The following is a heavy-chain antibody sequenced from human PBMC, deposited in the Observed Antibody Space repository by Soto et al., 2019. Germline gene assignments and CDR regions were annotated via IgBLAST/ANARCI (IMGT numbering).Heavy chain of an antibody. D-gene: IGHD3-22*01. Sequence: SVKVSCKASGGTFGSDAITWVRQAPGQGLEWVGRIIPIFGATNYAQNLQGRVTISADKSTLTSYMELHSLTSDDTALYYCARDRTDSGYYTNWLDPWGQGTQVTVSS. CDR2: IIPIFGAT. CDR3: ARDRTDSGYYTNWLDP. V-gene: IGHV1-69*06. CDR1: GGTFGSDA. J-gene: IGHJ5*02.